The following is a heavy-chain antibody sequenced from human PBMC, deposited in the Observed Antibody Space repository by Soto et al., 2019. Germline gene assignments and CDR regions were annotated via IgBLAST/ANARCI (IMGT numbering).Heavy chain of an antibody. Sequence: GESLKISCKGSGYSFTSYWIGWVRQMPGKGLEWMGIIYPGDSDTRYSPSFQGQVTISADKSISTAYLQWSSLKASDTAMYYCARHPVESSGWYWYFDYWGRGPRVAVAS. J-gene: IGHJ4*02. D-gene: IGHD6-19*01. CDR2: IYPGDSDT. CDR1: GYSFTSYW. V-gene: IGHV5-51*01. CDR3: ARHPVESSGWYWYFDY.